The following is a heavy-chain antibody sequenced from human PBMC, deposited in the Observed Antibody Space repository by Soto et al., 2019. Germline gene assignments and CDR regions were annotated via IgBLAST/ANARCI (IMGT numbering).Heavy chain of an antibody. V-gene: IGHV3-49*03. CDR2: IRSKAYGGTT. CDR1: GFTFGDYA. D-gene: IGHD3-22*01. Sequence: GGSLRLSCTASGFTFGDYAMSWFRQAPGKGLEWVGFIRSKAYGGTTEYAASVKGRFTISRDDSKSIAYLQMNSLKTEDTAVYYCTSPNNYYDSSGYYYYFDYWGQGTLVTVSS. CDR3: TSPNNYYDSSGYYYYFDY. J-gene: IGHJ4*02.